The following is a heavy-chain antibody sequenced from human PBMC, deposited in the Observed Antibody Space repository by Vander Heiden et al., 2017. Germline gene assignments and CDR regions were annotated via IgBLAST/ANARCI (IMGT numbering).Heavy chain of an antibody. J-gene: IGHJ6*02. V-gene: IGHV3-7*01. CDR2: INQDGGDK. CDR3: ARGHYGMDV. CDR1: GFTFSNSW. Sequence: EMQLVDSGGHLVQPGGSLRLSCAASGFTFSNSWLTWVRQAPGKGLEWVANINQDGGDKNYLDSVKGRFTISRDNAKNSLYLQMNSLRAADTAVYYCARGHYGMDVWGQGTMVTVSS.